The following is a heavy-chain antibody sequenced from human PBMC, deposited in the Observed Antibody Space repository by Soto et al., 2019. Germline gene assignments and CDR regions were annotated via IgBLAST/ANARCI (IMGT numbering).Heavy chain of an antibody. J-gene: IGHJ5*01. CDR3: ARGWLNGSYVGWFDS. V-gene: IGHV1-18*01. CDR1: GYTFTSYG. Sequence: ASVKVSCKASGYTFTSYGITWMRQAPGQGLEWMGWISAYTGNTNYAQKLQGRVTMITDTTTSTGYMELRSLRSDDTAVYYCARGWLNGSYVGWFDSWGQGTLVTVSS. CDR2: ISAYTGNT. D-gene: IGHD1-26*01.